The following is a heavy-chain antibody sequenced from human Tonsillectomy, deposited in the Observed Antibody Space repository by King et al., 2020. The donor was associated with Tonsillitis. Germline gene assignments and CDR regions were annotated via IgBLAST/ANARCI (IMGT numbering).Heavy chain of an antibody. CDR2: IIPLFGTE. D-gene: IGHD3/OR15-3a*01. CDR3: ARPLGPNLDAFDL. Sequence: VQLVESGAEVKKPGSSVKVSCRASGDTFSTFAITWVRQAPGQGLEWMGGIIPLFGTEKYAQRFQGRVTITAAESTSTAYMEMRNLRSEDSAVYYCARPLGPNLDAFDLWGQGTMITVSS. CDR1: GDTFSTFA. V-gene: IGHV1-69*01. J-gene: IGHJ3*01.